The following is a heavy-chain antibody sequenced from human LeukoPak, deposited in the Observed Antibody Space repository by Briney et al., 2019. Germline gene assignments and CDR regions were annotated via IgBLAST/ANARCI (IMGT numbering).Heavy chain of an antibody. CDR3: ARELRFLEWLPFDY. J-gene: IGHJ4*02. D-gene: IGHD3-3*01. CDR2: IYYSGST. V-gene: IGHV4-39*02. CDR1: GGSISSSSYY. Sequence: SETLSLTCTVSGGSISSSSYYWGWIRQPPGKGLEWIGSIYYSGSTYYNPSLTSRVTISVDTSKNQFSLKLSSVTAADTAVYYCARELRFLEWLPFDYWGQGTLVTVSS.